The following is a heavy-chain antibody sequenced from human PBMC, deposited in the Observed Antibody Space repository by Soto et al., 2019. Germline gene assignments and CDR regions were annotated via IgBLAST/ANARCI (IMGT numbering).Heavy chain of an antibody. Sequence: SLRLSCAASGFTFDDYAMHWVRQAPGKGLEWVSGLSWNSGSIGYADSVKGRFTISRDNAKNSLYLQMNSLRTEDTALYYCAKAPGVVPAAGVDYWGQGTLVTVSS. CDR3: AKAPGVVPAAGVDY. J-gene: IGHJ4*02. CDR2: LSWNSGSI. CDR1: GFTFDDYA. D-gene: IGHD2-2*01. V-gene: IGHV3-9*01.